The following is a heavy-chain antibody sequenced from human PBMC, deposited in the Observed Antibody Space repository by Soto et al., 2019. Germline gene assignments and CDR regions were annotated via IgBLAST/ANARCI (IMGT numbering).Heavy chain of an antibody. D-gene: IGHD6-13*01. V-gene: IGHV3-30*18. CDR3: AKDNSWQQLTLIDY. CDR1: GFTFSSYG. Sequence: QVQLVESGGGVVQPGRSLRLSCAASGFTFSSYGMHWVRQAPGKGLEWVAVISYDGSNKYYADSVKGRFTISRDNSKNTLYLQMNSLRAEDTAVYYCAKDNSWQQLTLIDYWGQGTLVTVSS. J-gene: IGHJ4*02. CDR2: ISYDGSNK.